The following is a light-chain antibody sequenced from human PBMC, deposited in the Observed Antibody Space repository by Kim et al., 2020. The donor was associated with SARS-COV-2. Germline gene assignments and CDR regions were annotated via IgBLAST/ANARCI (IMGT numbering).Light chain of an antibody. CDR3: QAWDGNTAV. CDR2: QDN. V-gene: IGLV3-1*01. J-gene: IGLJ3*02. Sequence: SVSPGQTASITCSGDELGDKYACWYQQKPGQTPVLVIYQDNKRPSEIPERFSGSNSGNTATLTISGTQAMDEADYYCQAWDGNTAVFGGGTQLTVL. CDR1: ELGDKY.